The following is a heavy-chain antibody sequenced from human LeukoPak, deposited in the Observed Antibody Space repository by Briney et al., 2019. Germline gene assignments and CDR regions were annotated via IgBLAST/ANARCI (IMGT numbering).Heavy chain of an antibody. CDR1: GYTFTSYD. CDR2: ISAYNGNT. J-gene: IGHJ4*02. D-gene: IGHD5-18*01. CDR3: ARGRNVDTAMVTGPDFDY. V-gene: IGHV1-18*01. Sequence: GASVKVSCKASGYTFTSYDISWVRQAPGQGLEWMGWISAYNGNTNYAQKLQGRVTMTTDTSTSTAYMELRSLRSDDTAVYYCARGRNVDTAMVTGPDFDYWGQGTLVTVSS.